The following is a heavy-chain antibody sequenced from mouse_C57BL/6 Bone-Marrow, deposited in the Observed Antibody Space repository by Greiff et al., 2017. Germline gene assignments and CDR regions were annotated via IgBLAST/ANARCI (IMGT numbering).Heavy chain of an antibody. J-gene: IGHJ2*01. CDR3: ARKGYYGPGVYFDY. D-gene: IGHD1-2*01. V-gene: IGHV1-69*01. Sequence: QVQLQQPGAELVMPGASVKLSCKASGYTFTSYWMHWVKQRPGQGLEWIGEIDPSDSYTNYNQKFKGKSTLTVDKSSSTAYMQLSSLTSEDSAVYYCARKGYYGPGVYFDYWCRGTALTVSS. CDR2: IDPSDSYT. CDR1: GYTFTSYW.